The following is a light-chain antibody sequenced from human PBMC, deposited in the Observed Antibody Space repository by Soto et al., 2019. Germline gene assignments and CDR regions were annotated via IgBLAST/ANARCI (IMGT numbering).Light chain of an antibody. V-gene: IGKV3-20*01. CDR1: QSVSGSY. J-gene: IGKJ5*01. CDR2: GAS. Sequence: EIVMTQSPAAVSLSPGERATLSCRATQSVSGSYLAWYQQKPGQAPRLLIYGASSRATGIPDRFSGSGSGTDFTLTISRLEPEDFAVYYCQQYGSSPWTFGQGTRLEIK. CDR3: QQYGSSPWT.